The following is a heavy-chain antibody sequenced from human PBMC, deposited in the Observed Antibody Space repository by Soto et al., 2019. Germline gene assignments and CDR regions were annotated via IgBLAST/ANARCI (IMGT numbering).Heavy chain of an antibody. D-gene: IGHD2-15*01. V-gene: IGHV3-30-3*01. CDR3: ASAYCSGGGCYGVYYGMDV. CDR1: GFTFSSYA. Sequence: QVQLVESGGGVVQPGRSLRLSCAASGFTFSSYAMHWVRQAPGKGLEWVAVISYDGSNKYYADSVKGRFTISRDNSKNTQYLQMNSLRAEDTAVYYCASAYCSGGGCYGVYYGMDVWGQGTTVTVSS. CDR2: ISYDGSNK. J-gene: IGHJ6*02.